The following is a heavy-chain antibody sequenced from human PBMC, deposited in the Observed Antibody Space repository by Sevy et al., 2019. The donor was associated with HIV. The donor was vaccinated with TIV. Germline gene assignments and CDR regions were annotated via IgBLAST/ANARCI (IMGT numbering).Heavy chain of an antibody. Sequence: GGSLRLSCAASGFTFSSYAMHWVRQAPGKGLEWVAVISYDGSNKYDADSVKGRFTISRDNSKNPLYLQMNSLRAEDTAVYYCARDPNKYSYRYYWFDPWGQGTLVTVSS. CDR2: ISYDGSNK. CDR1: GFTFSSYA. D-gene: IGHD5-18*01. J-gene: IGHJ5*02. CDR3: ARDPNKYSYRYYWFDP. V-gene: IGHV3-30-3*01.